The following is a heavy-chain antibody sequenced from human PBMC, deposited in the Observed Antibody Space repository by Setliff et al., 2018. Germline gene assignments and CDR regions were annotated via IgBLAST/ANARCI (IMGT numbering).Heavy chain of an antibody. CDR1: DGSLSTYY. CDR3: ARGGTFRYFDF. Sequence: SETLSLTCTVSDGSLSTYYWSWIRQPPGKGLEFIGYVYYSGTANYSPSLRSRLTISVDTSKNQFSLKLRPVTAADTAVYYCARGGTFRYFDFWGQGSPVTVSS. CDR2: VYYSGTA. D-gene: IGHD5-12*01. J-gene: IGHJ4*02. V-gene: IGHV4-59*01.